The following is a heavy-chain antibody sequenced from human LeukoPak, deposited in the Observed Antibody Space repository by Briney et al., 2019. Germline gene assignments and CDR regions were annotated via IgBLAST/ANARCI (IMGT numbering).Heavy chain of an antibody. CDR1: GGSISSYY. Sequence: PSETLSLTCTVSGGSISSYYWSWIRQPPGKGLEWIGYIYYSGSTNYNPSLKSRVTISVDTSKNQFSLKLSSVTAADTAVYYCAREGAVAGTRIFDYWGQGTLVTVSS. CDR3: AREGAVAGTRIFDY. V-gene: IGHV4-59*01. CDR2: IYYSGST. D-gene: IGHD6-19*01. J-gene: IGHJ4*02.